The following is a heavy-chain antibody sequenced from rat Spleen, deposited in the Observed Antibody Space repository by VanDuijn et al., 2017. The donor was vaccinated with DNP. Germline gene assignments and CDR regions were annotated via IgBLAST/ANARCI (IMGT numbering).Heavy chain of an antibody. CDR2: ISYEGSST. CDR3: TTRNSGFGGYFDY. D-gene: IGHD4-4*01. J-gene: IGHJ3*01. CDR1: GITFSNSG. V-gene: IGHV5-20*01. Sequence: EVQLVGSGGGLVHPGRSLKLSCAASGITFSNSGMHWIRQAPKKGLEWVAAISYEGSSTYYGDSVKGRFTISRDNAKNSLYLQMDSLRSEDTATYFCTTRNSGFGGYFDYWGQGTLVTVSS.